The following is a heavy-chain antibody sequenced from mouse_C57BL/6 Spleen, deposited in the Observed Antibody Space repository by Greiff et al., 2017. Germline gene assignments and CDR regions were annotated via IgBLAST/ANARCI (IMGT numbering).Heavy chain of an antibody. Sequence: VQLQQPGAELVKPGASVKMSCKASGYTFTSYWITWVKQRPGQGLEWIGDIYPGSGSTNYNAKFKRKATLTVDTSSSTAYMQLSSLTSEDSAVYYCARSGDSNLFDYWGQGTTLTVSS. J-gene: IGHJ2*01. CDR3: ARSGDSNLFDY. V-gene: IGHV1-55*01. D-gene: IGHD2-5*01. CDR1: GYTFTSYW. CDR2: IYPGSGST.